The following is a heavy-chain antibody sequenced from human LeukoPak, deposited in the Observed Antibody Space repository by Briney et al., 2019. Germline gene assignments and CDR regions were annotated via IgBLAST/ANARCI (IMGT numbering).Heavy chain of an antibody. CDR3: ARSRGNYDFWSGYYFYYYYMDV. CDR1: GGSISSYY. J-gene: IGHJ6*03. V-gene: IGHV4-4*07. D-gene: IGHD3-3*01. Sequence: SETLSLTCIVSGGSISSYYWSWIRQPAGKGLEWIGRIYTSGSTNYNPSLKSRVTMSVDTSKNQFSLKLSSVTAADTAVYYCARSRGNYDFWSGYYFYYYYMDVWGKGTTVTVSS. CDR2: IYTSGST.